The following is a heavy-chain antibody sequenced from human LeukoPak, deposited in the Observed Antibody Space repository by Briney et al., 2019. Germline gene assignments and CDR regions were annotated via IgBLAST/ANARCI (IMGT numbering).Heavy chain of an antibody. J-gene: IGHJ4*02. Sequence: PSETLSLTCTVSGGSIRTYYWSWIRQPPGKGLEWIGYIYYSGSTNYSPSLKSRVTISVDTSKNRFSLKLSSVTAADTAVYYCARGGESLQESSDYWGQGTLVTVSS. CDR3: ARGGESLQESSDY. CDR2: IYYSGST. D-gene: IGHD3-16*01. CDR1: GGSIRTYY. V-gene: IGHV4-59*01.